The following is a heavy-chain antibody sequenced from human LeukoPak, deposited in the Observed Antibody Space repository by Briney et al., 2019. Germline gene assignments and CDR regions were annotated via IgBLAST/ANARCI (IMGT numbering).Heavy chain of an antibody. D-gene: IGHD2-15*01. Sequence: GGSLRLSCAASGFTFSSYAMHWVRQAPGKGLEWVAVISYDGSNKYYADSVKGRFTISRDNSKNTPYLQMNSLRAEDTAVYYCAREGTRPALDYWGQGTLVTVSS. CDR3: AREGTRPALDY. CDR1: GFTFSSYA. J-gene: IGHJ4*02. V-gene: IGHV3-30-3*01. CDR2: ISYDGSNK.